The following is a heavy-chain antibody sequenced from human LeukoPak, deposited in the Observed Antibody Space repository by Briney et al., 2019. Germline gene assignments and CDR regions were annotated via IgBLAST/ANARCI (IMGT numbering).Heavy chain of an antibody. CDR1: GFSFRDYE. CDR2: ISITSNTI. CDR3: ARGAVDAYAS. V-gene: IGHV3-48*03. D-gene: IGHD5-24*01. J-gene: IGHJ4*02. Sequence: GGSLTLSCAASGFSFRDYEMNWVRQAPGKGLEWVSYISITSNTIHYADSVKGRLTISRDNTKNSLHLQMTRLRADVTAVYYCARGAVDAYASWGQGTPVTVSS.